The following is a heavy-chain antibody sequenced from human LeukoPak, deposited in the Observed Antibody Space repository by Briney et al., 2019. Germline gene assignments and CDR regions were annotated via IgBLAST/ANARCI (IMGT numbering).Heavy chain of an antibody. Sequence: ASVKVSCKVPGYTLTELSMHWVRQAPGKGLEWMGGFDPEDGETIYAQKFQGRVTMTEDTSTDTAYMELSSLRSEDTAVYYCATDSYYYDSSGPGHYGMDIWGQGTTVTVSS. V-gene: IGHV1-24*01. CDR1: GYTLTELS. D-gene: IGHD3-22*01. J-gene: IGHJ6*02. CDR3: ATDSYYYDSSGPGHYGMDI. CDR2: FDPEDGET.